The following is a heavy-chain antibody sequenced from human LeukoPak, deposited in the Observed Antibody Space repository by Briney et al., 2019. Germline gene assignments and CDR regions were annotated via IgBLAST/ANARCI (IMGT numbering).Heavy chain of an antibody. Sequence: PSETLSLTCAVYGGSFSGYYWSWIRQPPGKGLEWIGEINHSGSTNYNPSLKSRVTISVDTSKNQFYLKLSSLTAADTAVYYCARRDDSSGYHKIFDYWGPGTLVTVSS. V-gene: IGHV4-34*01. CDR2: INHSGST. CDR1: GGSFSGYY. D-gene: IGHD3-22*01. CDR3: ARRDDSSGYHKIFDY. J-gene: IGHJ4*02.